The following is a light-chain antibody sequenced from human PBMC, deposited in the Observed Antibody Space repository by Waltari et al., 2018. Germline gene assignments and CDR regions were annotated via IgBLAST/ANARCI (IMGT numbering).Light chain of an antibody. Sequence: QSALTQPRSVSGSPGQSVTISCTGPSRYVGGYNHVPWYQLHPGKAPKFMVYDVGERPSGVPDRFSGSKSGNTASLTISGLQAEDEADYYCCSYAARYTLVFGGGTKLTVL. CDR2: DVG. V-gene: IGLV2-11*01. CDR3: CSYAARYTLV. CDR1: SRYVGGYNH. J-gene: IGLJ2*01.